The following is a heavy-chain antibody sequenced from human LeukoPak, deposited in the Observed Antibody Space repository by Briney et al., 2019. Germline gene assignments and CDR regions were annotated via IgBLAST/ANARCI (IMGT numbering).Heavy chain of an antibody. CDR2: MNPNSGNT. D-gene: IGHD5-18*01. CDR1: GYTFTSYD. V-gene: IGHV1-8*01. CDR3: ASPSGYSYGLDY. Sequence: ASVTVSCKASGYTFTSYDINWVRQATGQGLEWMGWMNPNSGNTGYAQKFQGRVTMTRNTSISTAYMELSSLRSEDTAVYYCASPSGYSYGLDYWGQGTLVTVSS. J-gene: IGHJ4*02.